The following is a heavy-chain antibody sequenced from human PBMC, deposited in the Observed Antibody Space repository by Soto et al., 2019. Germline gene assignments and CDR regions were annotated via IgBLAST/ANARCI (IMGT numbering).Heavy chain of an antibody. CDR2: IIPIFDSP. V-gene: IGHV1-69*06. D-gene: IGHD2-15*01. CDR3: ARGAECRGYCLKKFTWLAP. CDR1: GGSFSTYA. J-gene: IGHJ5*02. Sequence: QVQLVQSGAEVKKPGSSVRVSCKASGGSFSTYAFSWVRQAPGHGLEWMGGIIPIFDSPYYAQNFQGRGTIAADRSTSTVYMELSSLTPEDTAVYYCARGAECRGYCLKKFTWLAPWGQGTLVTVSS.